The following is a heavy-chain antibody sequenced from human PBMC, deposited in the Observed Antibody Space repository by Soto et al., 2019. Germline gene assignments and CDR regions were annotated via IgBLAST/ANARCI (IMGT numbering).Heavy chain of an antibody. CDR2: ILYDGSNE. J-gene: IGHJ5*02. Sequence: GGSLRLSCAASGFTFSSYGMHWVRQVPGKGLEWVALILYDGSNEFYADSVKGRFTISRDNSKNTLYLQMDSLRPEDTAMYYCMKDRNSGFDKWFDPWGQGTLVTVSS. CDR1: GFTFSSYG. CDR3: MKDRNSGFDKWFDP. D-gene: IGHD5-12*01. V-gene: IGHV3-30*18.